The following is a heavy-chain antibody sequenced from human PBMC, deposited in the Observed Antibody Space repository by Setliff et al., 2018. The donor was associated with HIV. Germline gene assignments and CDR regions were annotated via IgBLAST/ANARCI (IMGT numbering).Heavy chain of an antibody. J-gene: IGHJ4*02. V-gene: IGHV4-38-2*02. CDR2: IYYSGST. D-gene: IGHD4-17*01. CDR3: ARVSRATVTTGY. Sequence: SETLSLTCTVSGYSLSSGFYWGWIRQPPGKGLEWIANIYYSGSTYYNPSLKSRVTISVDTSKNQFSLKLSSVTAADTAVYYCARVSRATVTTGYWSQGTLVTVSS. CDR1: GYSLSSGFY.